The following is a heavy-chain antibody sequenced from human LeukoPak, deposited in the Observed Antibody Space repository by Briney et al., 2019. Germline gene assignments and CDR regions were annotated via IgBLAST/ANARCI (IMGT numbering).Heavy chain of an antibody. CDR3: ARDYLGFDP. D-gene: IGHD3-16*02. CDR2: INPNSGGT. Sequence: PVASVKVSCKASGYTFTGYYMHWVRQAPGQGLEWMGWINPNSGGTNYAQKFQGRVTMTRDTSISTACMELSRLRSDDTAVYYCARDYLGFDPWGQGTLVTVSS. V-gene: IGHV1-2*02. CDR1: GYTFTGYY. J-gene: IGHJ5*02.